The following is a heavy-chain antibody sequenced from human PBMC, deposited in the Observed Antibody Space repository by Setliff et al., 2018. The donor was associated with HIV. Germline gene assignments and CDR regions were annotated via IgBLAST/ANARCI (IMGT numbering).Heavy chain of an antibody. CDR3: TRHPLRPGNAGYFYFVDV. D-gene: IGHD3-9*01. Sequence: PGESLKISCKDSGYSFPNDWIGWVRQMPGKGLEWVAIIFPGDSETRYSPSFEVQVTISADRSINTVYLQWSSLRASDTAIYYCTRHPLRPGNAGYFYFVDVWGTGTTVTVSS. V-gene: IGHV5-51*01. CDR1: GYSFPNDW. J-gene: IGHJ6*03. CDR2: IFPGDSET.